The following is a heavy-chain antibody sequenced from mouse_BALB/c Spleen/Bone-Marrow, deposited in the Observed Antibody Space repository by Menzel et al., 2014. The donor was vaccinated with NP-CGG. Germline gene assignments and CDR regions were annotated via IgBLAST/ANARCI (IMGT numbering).Heavy chain of an antibody. V-gene: IGHV1-54*01. Sequence: QVQLKHSGAELVRPGTSVKVSCKASGYAFTNYLIEWIKQRPGQGLEWIGVINPGSGGTNYNEKFKGKATLTADKSSSTAYMQLSSLTSDDSAVYFCARGDLYYCNLYAMDYWGQGTSVTVSS. CDR3: ARGDLYYCNLYAMDY. CDR1: GYAFTNYL. D-gene: IGHD2-1*01. J-gene: IGHJ4*01. CDR2: INPGSGGT.